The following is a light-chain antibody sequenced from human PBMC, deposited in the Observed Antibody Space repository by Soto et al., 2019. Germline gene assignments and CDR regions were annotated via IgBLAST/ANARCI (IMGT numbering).Light chain of an antibody. CDR2: KAS. CDR1: QSISNW. J-gene: IGKJ1*01. V-gene: IGKV1-5*03. CDR3: QQYDRYWT. Sequence: DIQMTQSPSTLSASVGDRVTITCRASQSISNWLAWYQQKPGKAPKVLIYKASSLESGVPSRFSGSGSGTKFTLTISSLQPDDFATYYCQQYDRYWTFGQGTKVEIK.